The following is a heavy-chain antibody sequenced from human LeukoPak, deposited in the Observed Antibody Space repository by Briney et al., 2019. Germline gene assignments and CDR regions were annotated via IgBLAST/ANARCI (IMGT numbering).Heavy chain of an antibody. Sequence: GGSLRLSCAASGFTFSSYGMHWVRQAPGKGLEWVAVISYDGSNKYYADSVKGRFTISRDNSKNTLYLQMNSLRAEDTAVYYCAKDDGYNGYVDWGQGTLVTVSS. D-gene: IGHD5-12*01. CDR3: AKDDGYNGYVD. CDR1: GFTFSSYG. V-gene: IGHV3-30*18. CDR2: ISYDGSNK. J-gene: IGHJ4*02.